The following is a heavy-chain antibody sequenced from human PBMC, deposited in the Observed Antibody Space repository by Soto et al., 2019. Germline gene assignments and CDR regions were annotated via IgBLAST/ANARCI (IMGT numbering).Heavy chain of an antibody. CDR2: IWYDGSNK. V-gene: IGHV3-33*01. CDR3: ARSDDDIVATLAH. CDR1: GFTFSSYG. D-gene: IGHD5-12*01. J-gene: IGHJ4*02. Sequence: QVQLVESGGGVVQPGRSLRLSCAASGFTFSSYGMHWVRQAPGKGLEWVAVIWYDGSNKYYADSVKGRFTISRDNSKNPLYLQMNSLRAEDTAVYYCARSDDDIVATLAHWGQGTLVTVSS.